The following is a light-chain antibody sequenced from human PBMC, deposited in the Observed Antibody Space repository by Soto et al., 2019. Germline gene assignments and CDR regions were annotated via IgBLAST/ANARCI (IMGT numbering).Light chain of an antibody. V-gene: IGLV1-40*01. CDR2: ANT. CDR3: QSFDSSMDGWV. Sequence: QSVLTQPPSVSGAPGQRVTISCTGSSSNIGAGHDVHWYQQIPETAPRLLVSANTNRPSWVPDRFSGSNSGTSASLAITGLQAEDEADYYCQSFDSSMDGWVFGGGTKLTVL. J-gene: IGLJ3*02. CDR1: SSNIGAGHD.